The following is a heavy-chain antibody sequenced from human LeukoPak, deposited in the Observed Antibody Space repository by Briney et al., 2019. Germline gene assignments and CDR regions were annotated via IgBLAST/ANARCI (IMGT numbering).Heavy chain of an antibody. CDR3: ARGRRFDP. CDR2: INANSGGT. Sequence: ASVKVSCKASGYTFTGYYMHWVRQAPGQGLEWMGWINANSGGTNYAQKFQGRVTMTRDTSISTAYVELSRLRSDDTAVYYCARGRRFDPWGQGTLVTVSS. CDR1: GYTFTGYY. V-gene: IGHV1-2*02. J-gene: IGHJ5*02.